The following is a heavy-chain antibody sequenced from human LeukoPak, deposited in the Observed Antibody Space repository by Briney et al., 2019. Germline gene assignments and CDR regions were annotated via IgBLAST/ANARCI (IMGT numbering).Heavy chain of an antibody. V-gene: IGHV3-74*01. CDR3: ARGGANGFD. J-gene: IGHJ4*02. CDR1: GFTFSSYW. Sequence: GGSLRLSCAASGFTFSSYWMHWVRQAPGEGLVRVSRINSDGSSPNYADSVKGRFTISRDNAKNTVYLPMNSLRADDTAVYYCARGGANGFDWGQGTLVTVSS. CDR2: INSDGSSP. D-gene: IGHD3-16*01.